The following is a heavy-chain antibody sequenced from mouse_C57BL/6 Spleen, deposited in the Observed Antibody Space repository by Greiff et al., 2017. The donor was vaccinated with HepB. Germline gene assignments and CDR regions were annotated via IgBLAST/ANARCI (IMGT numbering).Heavy chain of an antibody. Sequence: EVKLVESGGGLVQPGGSLSLSCAASGFTFTDYYMSWVRQPPGKALEWLGFIRNKANGYTTEYSASVKGRFTISRDNSQSILYLQMNALRAEDSATYYCARSYDYDGGVYAMDYWGQGTSVTVSS. V-gene: IGHV7-3*01. CDR2: IRNKANGYTT. CDR3: ARSYDYDGGVYAMDY. CDR1: GFTFTDYY. J-gene: IGHJ4*01. D-gene: IGHD2-4*01.